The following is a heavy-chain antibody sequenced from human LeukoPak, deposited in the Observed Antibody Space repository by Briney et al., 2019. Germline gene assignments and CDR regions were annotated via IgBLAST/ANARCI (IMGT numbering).Heavy chain of an antibody. D-gene: IGHD3-22*01. CDR2: ISGSGGNK. CDR1: GFTFSNCA. Sequence: GGSLRLSCAASGFTFSNCAMNWVRQAPGMGLEWVSAISGSGGNKYYTDSEGRFTISRDNSKNTLYLQINSLRAEDTAIYYCARTRRTTMIWDAFDIWGQGTTVTVSS. CDR3: ARTRRTTMIWDAFDI. V-gene: IGHV3-23*01. J-gene: IGHJ3*02.